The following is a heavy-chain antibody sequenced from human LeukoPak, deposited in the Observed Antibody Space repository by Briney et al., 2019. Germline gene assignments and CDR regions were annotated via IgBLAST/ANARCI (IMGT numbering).Heavy chain of an antibody. V-gene: IGHV1-69*13. CDR2: IIPIFGTA. D-gene: IGHD3-22*01. J-gene: IGHJ4*02. CDR1: GGTFSSYA. Sequence: ASVKVSCKASGGTFSSYAISWVRQAPGQGLEWMGGIIPIFGTANYAQKFQGRATITADESTSTAYMELSSLRSEDTAVYYCARRKETSGYLDYWGQGTLVTVSS. CDR3: ARRKETSGYLDY.